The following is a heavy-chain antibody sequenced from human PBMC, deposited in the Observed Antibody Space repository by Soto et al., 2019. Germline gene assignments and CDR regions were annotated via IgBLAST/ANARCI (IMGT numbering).Heavy chain of an antibody. CDR2: INHSGST. CDR3: ARERSWTTVTTYWFDP. Sequence: PSETLSLTCTVSGGSISSGGYYWSWIRQHPGKGLEWIGYINHSGSTNYNPSLKSRVTISVDTSKNQFSLKLSSVTAADTAVYYCARERSWTTVTTYWFDPWGQGTLVTVSS. J-gene: IGHJ5*02. D-gene: IGHD4-4*01. CDR1: GGSISSGGYY. V-gene: IGHV4-31*03.